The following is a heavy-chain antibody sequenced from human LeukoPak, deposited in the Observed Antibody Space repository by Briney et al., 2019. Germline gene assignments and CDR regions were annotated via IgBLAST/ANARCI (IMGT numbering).Heavy chain of an antibody. CDR1: GFTFSDYY. Sequence: PGGSLRLSCAASGFTFSDYYMSWIRQAPGKGLSSSGTTIYYADSVKGRFTISRDNAKNSLYLQMNSLRAEDTAVYSCARGADGVSSNSRGWFDPWGQGTLVTVAS. J-gene: IGHJ5*02. D-gene: IGHD2-15*01. CDR2: SSGTTI. V-gene: IGHV3-11*04. CDR3: ARGADGVSSNSRGWFDP.